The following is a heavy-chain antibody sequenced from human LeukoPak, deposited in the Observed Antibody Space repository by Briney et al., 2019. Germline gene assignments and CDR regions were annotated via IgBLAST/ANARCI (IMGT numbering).Heavy chain of an antibody. V-gene: IGHV3-30*02. CDR2: IRYDGSNK. CDR3: AKMFGRADITMVRGAYPPGR. D-gene: IGHD3-10*01. Sequence: PGGTLRLSCAASGFTFSSYGMSWVRQAPGKGLEWVAFIRYDGSNKYYADSVKGRFTISRDNSKNTLYLQMNSLRAEDTAACYCAKMFGRADITMVRGAYPPGRWGQGTLVTVSS. CDR1: GFTFSSYG. J-gene: IGHJ4*02.